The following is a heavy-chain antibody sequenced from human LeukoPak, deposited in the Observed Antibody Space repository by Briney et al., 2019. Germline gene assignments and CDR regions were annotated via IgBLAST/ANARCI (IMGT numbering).Heavy chain of an antibody. CDR2: IGGTNGRT. Sequence: GGSLRLSCAASGFTFSSYAMSRVRQAPGKGLEWVSAIGGTNGRTYYADSVKGRFTISRDNSKNTLYLQMNSLRDEDTAVYYCAKHYYDSSGTPRYFDYWGQGTLVTVSS. CDR1: GFTFSSYA. J-gene: IGHJ4*02. D-gene: IGHD3-22*01. V-gene: IGHV3-23*01. CDR3: AKHYYDSSGTPRYFDY.